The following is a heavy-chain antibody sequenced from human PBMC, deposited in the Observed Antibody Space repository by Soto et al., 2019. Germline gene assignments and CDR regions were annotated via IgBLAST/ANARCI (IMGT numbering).Heavy chain of an antibody. D-gene: IGHD6-19*01. CDR2: IDPSDSYT. J-gene: IGHJ4*02. CDR3: AKDLFLRSGWYSSGFDY. V-gene: IGHV5-10-1*01. CDR1: GYSFTSYW. Sequence: PGESLKISCKGSGYSFTSYWISWVRQMPGKGLEWMGRIDPSDSYTNYSPSFQGHVTISADKSISTAYLQWSSLKASDTAMYYCAKDLFLRSGWYSSGFDYWGQGTLVTVSS.